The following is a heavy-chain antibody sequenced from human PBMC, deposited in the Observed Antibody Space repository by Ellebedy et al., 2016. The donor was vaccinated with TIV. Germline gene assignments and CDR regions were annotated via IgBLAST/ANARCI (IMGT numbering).Heavy chain of an antibody. CDR2: ITSSGGGP. D-gene: IGHD2-21*02. CDR1: GFTFSNSA. V-gene: IGHV3-23*01. Sequence: PGGSLRLSCAVSGFTFSNSAMSWVRQAPGKGLEWVSSITSSGGGPFYADSVKGRFSISRDNSKKMLFLQMNSLRAEDTAVYYCAKELPSSGGDSTNYDYWGQGTLVTVSS. CDR3: AKELPSSGGDSTNYDY. J-gene: IGHJ4*02.